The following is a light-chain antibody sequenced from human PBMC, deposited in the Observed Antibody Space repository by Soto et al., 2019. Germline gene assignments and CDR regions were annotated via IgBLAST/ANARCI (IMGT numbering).Light chain of an antibody. CDR3: PQYNSYPLT. CDR2: DAS. Sequence: DIQMTQSPSSLSASVGDRVTITCRASQAIGSWLAWYQQKLGKAPTSLIYDASNLQTEVPSKFSGSGSGTDFTLTIIGLQPEDSATYYCPQYNSYPLTFGGGTMVDIK. V-gene: IGKV1D-16*01. CDR1: QAIGSW. J-gene: IGKJ4*01.